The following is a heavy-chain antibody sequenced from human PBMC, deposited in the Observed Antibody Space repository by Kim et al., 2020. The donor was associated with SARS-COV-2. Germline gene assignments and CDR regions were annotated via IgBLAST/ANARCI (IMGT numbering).Heavy chain of an antibody. Sequence: SETLSLTCTVSGGSISSSSYYWGWIRQPPGKGLEWIGSIYYSGSTYYNPSLKSRVTISVDTSKNQFSLKLSSVTAADTAVYYCARETRITMVQGVIWHYYGLDVWGQGTRVTVSS. CDR2: IYYSGST. V-gene: IGHV4-39*02. CDR3: ARETRITMVQGVIWHYYGLDV. J-gene: IGHJ6*02. CDR1: GGSISSSSYY. D-gene: IGHD3-10*01.